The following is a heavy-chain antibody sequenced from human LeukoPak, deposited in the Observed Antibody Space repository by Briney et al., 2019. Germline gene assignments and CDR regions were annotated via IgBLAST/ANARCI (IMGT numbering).Heavy chain of an antibody. CDR1: GYSFTSYW. CDR2: IYPGDSDT. V-gene: IGHV5-51*01. J-gene: IGHJ5*02. CDR3: ARLLFCGGDCYPNWFAP. D-gene: IGHD2-21*01. Sequence: GESLKISCKGSGYSFTSYWIGWVRQMPGKGLEWMGIIYPGDSDTRYSPSFQGQVTISADKSISTAYLQWSSLKASDTAMYYCARLLFCGGDCYPNWFAPWGQGPLVTVPS.